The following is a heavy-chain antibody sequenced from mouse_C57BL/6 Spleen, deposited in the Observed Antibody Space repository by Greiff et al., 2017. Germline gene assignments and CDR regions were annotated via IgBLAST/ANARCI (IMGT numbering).Heavy chain of an antibody. CDR3: TREGTVPFAY. V-gene: IGHV1-15*01. J-gene: IGHJ3*01. D-gene: IGHD1-1*01. CDR2: IDPETGGT. CDR1: GYTFTDYE. Sequence: VQLQQSGAELVRPGASVTLSCKASGYTFTDYEMHWVKQTPVHGLEWIGAIDPETGGTAYNQKFKGKAILTADKSSSTAYMELRSLTSEDSAVYYCTREGTVPFAYGGQGTLVTVSA.